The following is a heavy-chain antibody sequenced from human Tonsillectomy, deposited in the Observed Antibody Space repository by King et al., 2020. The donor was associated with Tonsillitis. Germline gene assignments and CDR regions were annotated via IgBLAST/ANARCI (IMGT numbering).Heavy chain of an antibody. J-gene: IGHJ4*02. Sequence: DVQLVESGGVVVQPGGSLRLSCAASGFTFDGYAMHWVRQPLGKGLEWVSLISWDGGSTFYADSVKGRFTISRDNTKNSLYLQMNSLRAEDTALYYCAAGVEATTLDFWGQGTLVTVSS. CDR1: GFTFDGYA. CDR3: AAGVEATTLDF. CDR2: ISWDGGST. V-gene: IGHV3-43D*04. D-gene: IGHD1-26*01.